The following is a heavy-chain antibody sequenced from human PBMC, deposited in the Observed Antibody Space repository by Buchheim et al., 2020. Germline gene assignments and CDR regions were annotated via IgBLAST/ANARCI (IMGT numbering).Heavy chain of an antibody. CDR3: SKADYTSNWFDS. CDR2: ISWGSGNI. D-gene: IGHD2-2*02. CDR1: GFPFDDYT. Sequence: EVPLVESGGGLVQPGRSLRLSCAASGFPFDDYTMHWVRQAPVKGLEWVSCISWGSGNIGSADSVKGRFTISRDNAKNSLYLVMHRLRPDDTALYYCSKADYTSNWFDSWGQGTL. V-gene: IGHV3-9*01. J-gene: IGHJ5*01.